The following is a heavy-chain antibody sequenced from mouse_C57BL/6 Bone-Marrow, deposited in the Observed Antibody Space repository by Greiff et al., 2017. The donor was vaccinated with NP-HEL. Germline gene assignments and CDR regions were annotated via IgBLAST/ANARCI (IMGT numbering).Heavy chain of an antibody. J-gene: IGHJ4*01. CDR1: GSTFTEYT. CDR2: FYPGSGSI. D-gene: IGHD1-1*01. CDR3: ARHGPLYYGSSSYAMDY. V-gene: IGHV1-62-2*01. Sequence: QVQLQQSGAELVKPGASVKLSCKASGSTFTEYTIHWVKQRSGQGLEWIGWFYPGSGSIKYNEKFKDKATLTADKSSSTVYMELSRLTSEDSAVYFCARHGPLYYGSSSYAMDYWGQGTSVTVSS.